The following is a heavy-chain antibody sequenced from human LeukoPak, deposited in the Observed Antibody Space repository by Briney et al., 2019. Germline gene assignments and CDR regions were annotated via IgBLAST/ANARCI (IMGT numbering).Heavy chain of an antibody. CDR1: GYSISSGYY. D-gene: IGHD4-11*01. J-gene: IGHJ5*02. CDR2: IYYSGST. V-gene: IGHV4-30-4*08. Sequence: PSETLSLTCTVSGYSISSGYYWSWIRQPPGKGLEWIGYIYYSGSTYYNPSLKSRVTISVDTSKNQFSLKLSSVTAADTAVYYCARAINTDYINYPNWFDPWGQGTLVTVSS. CDR3: ARAINTDYINYPNWFDP.